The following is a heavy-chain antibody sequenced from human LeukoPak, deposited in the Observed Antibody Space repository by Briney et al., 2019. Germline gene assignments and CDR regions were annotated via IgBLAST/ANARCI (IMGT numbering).Heavy chain of an antibody. Sequence: PRGSLRLSCAASGFTFSSYSMNWVRQAPGKGLEWVSSISSSSSYIYYADSVKGRFTISRDNAKNSLYLQMNSLRAEDTAVYYCARVVISSGCLKSWGQGTLVTVSS. CDR2: ISSSSSYI. V-gene: IGHV3-21*01. CDR3: ARVVISSGCLKS. J-gene: IGHJ4*02. D-gene: IGHD6-19*01. CDR1: GFTFSSYS.